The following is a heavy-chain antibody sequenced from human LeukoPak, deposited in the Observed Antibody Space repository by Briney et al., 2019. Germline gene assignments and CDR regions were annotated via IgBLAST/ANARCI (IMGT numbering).Heavy chain of an antibody. CDR1: GFTFSSYW. Sequence: GGSLRLSCAASGFTFSSYWMGWVRQAPGKGLEWVANIKQDGSEKYYVDSVKGRFTISRDNAKNSLYLQMNSLRAEDTAVYYCASIVVVPAATFDYWGQGTLVTVSS. D-gene: IGHD2-2*01. CDR3: ASIVVVPAATFDY. V-gene: IGHV3-7*01. J-gene: IGHJ4*02. CDR2: IKQDGSEK.